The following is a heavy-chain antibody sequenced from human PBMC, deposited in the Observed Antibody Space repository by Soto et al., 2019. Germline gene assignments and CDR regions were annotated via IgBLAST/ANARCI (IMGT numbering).Heavy chain of an antibody. CDR3: ARHGGIVVVPAAMPAQNWFDP. D-gene: IGHD2-2*01. V-gene: IGHV4-59*08. J-gene: IGHJ5*02. CDR1: GGSISSYY. CDR2: IYYSGST. Sequence: SETLSLTCTVSGGSISSYYWSWIRQPPGKGLEWIGYIYYSGSTNYNPSLKSRVTISVDTSKNQFSLKLSSVTAADTAVYYCARHGGIVVVPAAMPAQNWFDPWGQGTLVTVS.